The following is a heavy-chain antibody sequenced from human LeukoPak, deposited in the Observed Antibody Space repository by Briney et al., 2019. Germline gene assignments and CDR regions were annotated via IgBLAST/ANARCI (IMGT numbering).Heavy chain of an antibody. J-gene: IGHJ2*01. V-gene: IGHV3-48*03. CDR2: ISSSGSTI. CDR3: ARGLYEAGNFDL. CDR1: GFTVSSYE. Sequence: PGGSLRLSCAASGFTVSSYEMNWVRQAPGKGLEWVSYISSSGSTIYYADSVKGRFTISRDNAKNSLYLQMNSLRAEDTAVYYCARGLYEAGNFDLWGRGTLVTVSS. D-gene: IGHD2-8*01.